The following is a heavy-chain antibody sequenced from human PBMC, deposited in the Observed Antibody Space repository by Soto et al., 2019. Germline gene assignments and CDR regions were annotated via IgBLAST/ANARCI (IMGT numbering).Heavy chain of an antibody. CDR2: ISGSGGST. J-gene: IGHJ4*02. CDR1: GFTFSSYA. V-gene: IGHV3-23*01. CDR3: AKDTLDGYSYGYGVY. D-gene: IGHD5-18*01. Sequence: EVQLLESGGGLVQPGGSLRLSCAASGFTFSSYAMSWVRQAPGKGLEWVSAISGSGGSTYYADSVKGRFTISRDNSKNTLYMKMNSLRAEDTAVYYCAKDTLDGYSYGYGVYWGQGTLVTVSS.